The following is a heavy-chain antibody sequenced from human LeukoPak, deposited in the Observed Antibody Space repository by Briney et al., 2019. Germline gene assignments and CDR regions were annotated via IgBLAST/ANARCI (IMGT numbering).Heavy chain of an antibody. CDR1: GYTFTGYY. CDR2: INPNSGGT. V-gene: IGHV1-2*06. Sequence: ASVKVSCKASGYTFTGYYMHWVRQAPGQGLERMGRINPNSGGTNYAQKFQGRVTMTRDTSISTAYMELSRLRSDDTAVYYCARGSTYYYDSSGYYRDYWGQGTLVTVSS. CDR3: ARGSTYYYDSSGYYRDY. D-gene: IGHD3-22*01. J-gene: IGHJ4*02.